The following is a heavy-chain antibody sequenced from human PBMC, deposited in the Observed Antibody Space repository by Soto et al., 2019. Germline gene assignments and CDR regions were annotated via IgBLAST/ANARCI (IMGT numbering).Heavy chain of an antibody. CDR2: VSDIVGRT. CDR1: GFTFSSYA. V-gene: IGHV3-23*01. Sequence: PGGSLRLSCAASGFTFSSYAMSWVRQAPGKGPEWVAAVSDIVGRTYYADSVKGRFTISRDNSKNTVYLQMNSLRVEDTALYYCAKEAAVKGIAESSGQGTLVTVS. CDR3: AKEAAVKGIAES. J-gene: IGHJ5*02. D-gene: IGHD6-13*01.